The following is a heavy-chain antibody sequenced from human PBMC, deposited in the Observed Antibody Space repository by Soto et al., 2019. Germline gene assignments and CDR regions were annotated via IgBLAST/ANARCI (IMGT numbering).Heavy chain of an antibody. J-gene: IGHJ6*02. CDR3: AGEPKGGAYDMDV. CDR1: RLIFSSYD. V-gene: IGHV3-33*01. CDR2: IWSDGSRG. D-gene: IGHD3-16*01. Sequence: QVQLVESGGGVVQPGTSLRLSCAAPRLIFSSYDMHWVRQAPGKGLEWVALIWSDGSRGFYADSVKGRFTISRDNSENILDLQKNLLGGEDTAVYYWAGEPKGGAYDMDVWGQGTTVTVSS.